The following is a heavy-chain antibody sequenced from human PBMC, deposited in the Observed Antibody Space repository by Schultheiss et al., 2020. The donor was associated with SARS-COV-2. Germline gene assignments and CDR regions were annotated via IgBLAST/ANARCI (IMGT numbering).Heavy chain of an antibody. J-gene: IGHJ6*03. CDR2: ISGSGGST. V-gene: IGHV3-23*01. D-gene: IGHD3-10*01. CDR1: GFTFSSYA. CDR3: AREGITMVRGVDNYYYYMDV. Sequence: GGSLRLSCAASGFTFSSYAMHWVRQAPGEGLEWVSAISGSGGSTYYTDSVKGRFTISRDNAKNSLYLQMNSLRAEDTAVYYCAREGITMVRGVDNYYYYMDVWGKGTTVTVSS.